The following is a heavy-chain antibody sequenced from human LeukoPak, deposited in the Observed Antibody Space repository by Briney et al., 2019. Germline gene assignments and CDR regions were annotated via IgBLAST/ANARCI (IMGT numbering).Heavy chain of an antibody. CDR2: INDGVGRA. J-gene: IGHJ4*02. CDR1: GFTFSKYA. D-gene: IGHD2-2*01. Sequence: GGSLRLTCSASGFTFSKYAMSWVRQAPGKGLEWVSAINDGVGRAFYADAVRGRFTISRDNAKNSLYLQMNSLRAEDTAVYYCAGGYCSSTSCYQLDYWGQGTLVTASS. CDR3: AGGYCSSTSCYQLDY. V-gene: IGHV3-23*01.